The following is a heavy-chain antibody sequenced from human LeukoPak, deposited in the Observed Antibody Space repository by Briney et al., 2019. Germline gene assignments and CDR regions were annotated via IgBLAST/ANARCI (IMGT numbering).Heavy chain of an antibody. CDR2: ISSGGGNI. CDR3: ARGDLGILIPNFDY. Sequence: GGSLRLSCAASGFTFSSYAMSWVRQAPGKGLEWVSHISSGGGNINYAGSVKGRFTISRDNAKNSLYLQMNSLRAEDTAVYYCARGDLGILIPNFDYWGQGTLVTVSS. V-gene: IGHV3-48*04. D-gene: IGHD3-3*01. J-gene: IGHJ4*02. CDR1: GFTFSSYA.